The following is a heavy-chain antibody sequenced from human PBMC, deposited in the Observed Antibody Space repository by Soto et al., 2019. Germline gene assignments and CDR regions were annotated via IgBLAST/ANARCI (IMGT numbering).Heavy chain of an antibody. V-gene: IGHV3-13*04. Sequence: LRLSCAASGFTFSSYDMHWVRQATGKGLEWVSAIGTAGDTYYPGSVKGRFTISRENAKNSLYLQMNSLRAGDTAVYYCARGSYYNYYYYGMDVWGQGTTVTVSS. CDR2: IGTAGDT. CDR3: ARGSYYNYYYYGMDV. CDR1: GFTFSSYD. J-gene: IGHJ6*02. D-gene: IGHD3-10*01.